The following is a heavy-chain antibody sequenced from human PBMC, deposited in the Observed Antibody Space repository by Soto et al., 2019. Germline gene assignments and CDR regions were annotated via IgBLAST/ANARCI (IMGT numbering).Heavy chain of an antibody. CDR2: ISYDGSNK. CDR3: ARAGGLLLDY. Sequence: QVQLVESGGGVVQHGRSLRLSCTASGFTFSSYAMHWVRQAPGKGLEWVAVISYDGSNKYYADSVKGRFTISRDISKNTLYLQMNSLRAEDTALYYCARAGGLLLDYWGQGTLVTVSS. CDR1: GFTFSSYA. D-gene: IGHD2-15*01. V-gene: IGHV3-30-3*01. J-gene: IGHJ4*02.